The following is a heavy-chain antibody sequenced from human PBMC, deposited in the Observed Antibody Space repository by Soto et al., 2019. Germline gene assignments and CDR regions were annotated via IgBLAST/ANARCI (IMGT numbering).Heavy chain of an antibody. CDR2: INPNSGGT. V-gene: IGHV1-2*04. CDR3: ARAAGSHYYGMDV. J-gene: IGHJ6*02. CDR1: GYTFTGYY. Sequence: ASVKVSCKASGYTFTGYYMHWVRQAPGQGLEWMGWINPNSGGTNYAQKFQGWVTMTRDTSISTAYMELSRLRSDDTAVYYCARAAGSHYYGMDVWGQGTTVTVSS.